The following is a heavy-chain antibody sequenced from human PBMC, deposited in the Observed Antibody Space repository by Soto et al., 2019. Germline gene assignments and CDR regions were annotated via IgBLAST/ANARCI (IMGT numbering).Heavy chain of an antibody. D-gene: IGHD2-2*01. CDR1: GYTFTSYG. J-gene: IGHJ6*02. Sequence: ASVKVSCKASGYTFTSYGIIWVRQAPGQGLEWMGWISAYNGNTNYAQKLQGRVTMTTDTSTSTAYMELRSLRSDGTAVYYCALYCSSTSCFPPAAIYGMDVWGQGTTVTVSS. CDR2: ISAYNGNT. V-gene: IGHV1-18*01. CDR3: ALYCSSTSCFPPAAIYGMDV.